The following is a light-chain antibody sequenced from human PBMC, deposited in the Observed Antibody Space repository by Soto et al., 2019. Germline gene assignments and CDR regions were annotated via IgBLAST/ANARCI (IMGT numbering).Light chain of an antibody. CDR1: SGSVSTSYY. CDR2: STN. CDR3: ALYMGSGIWV. J-gene: IGLJ3*02. V-gene: IGLV8-61*01. Sequence: TVVTQEPSFSVSPGTTVTLTCGLSSGSVSTSYYPSWYQQTPGQAPRTLIYSTNTRSSGVPDRFSGSILGNKAALTITGAQADDEADYYCALYMGSGIWVFGGGTQLTVL.